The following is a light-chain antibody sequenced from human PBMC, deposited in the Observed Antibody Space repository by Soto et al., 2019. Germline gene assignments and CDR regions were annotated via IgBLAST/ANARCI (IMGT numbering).Light chain of an antibody. CDR2: EVS. CDR1: SSDVGSYNL. Sequence: QSALTQPASVAGSPGPSSTISCTGTSSDVGSYNLVSWYQQHPGKAPKLMIYEVSNRPSGVSNRFSGSKSGNTASLTISGLQAEDEADYYFCSYAGSRGVVFGGGTKLTL. V-gene: IGLV2-23*02. J-gene: IGLJ2*01. CDR3: CSYAGSRGVV.